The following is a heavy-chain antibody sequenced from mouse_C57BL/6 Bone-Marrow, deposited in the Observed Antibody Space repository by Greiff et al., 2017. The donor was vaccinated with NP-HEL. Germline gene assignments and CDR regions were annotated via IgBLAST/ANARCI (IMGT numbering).Heavy chain of an antibody. V-gene: IGHV5-6*02. CDR1: GFTFSSYG. J-gene: IGHJ2*01. Sequence: EVKLEESGGDLVKPGGSLKLSCAASGFTFSSYGMSWVRQTPDKRLEWVATISSGGSYTYYPDSVKGRFTISRDNAKNTLYLQMSSLKSEDTAMYYCARQILRYGSLDYWGQGTTLTVSS. D-gene: IGHD1-1*01. CDR2: ISSGGSYT. CDR3: ARQILRYGSLDY.